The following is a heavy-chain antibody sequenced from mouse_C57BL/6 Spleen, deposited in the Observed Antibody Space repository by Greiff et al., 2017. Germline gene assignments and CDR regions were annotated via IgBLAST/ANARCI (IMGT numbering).Heavy chain of an antibody. D-gene: IGHD2-5*01. J-gene: IGHJ2*01. CDR2: IYPSDSET. Sequence: QVQLQQPGAELVRPGSSVKLSCKASGYTFTSYWMDWVKQRPGQGLEWIGNIYPSDSETHYNQKFKDKATLTVDKSSSTAYMQLSSLTCNDSAVDYCASPCYSNSGFDYWGQGTTLTVSS. CDR1: GYTFTSYW. CDR3: ASPCYSNSGFDY. V-gene: IGHV1-61*01.